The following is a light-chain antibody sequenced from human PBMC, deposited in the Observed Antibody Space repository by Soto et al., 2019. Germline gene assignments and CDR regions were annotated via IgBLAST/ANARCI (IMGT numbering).Light chain of an antibody. V-gene: IGLV2-23*01. CDR1: SSDVGSYNL. CDR2: EGS. CDR3: CSYAGSSLLV. J-gene: IGLJ3*02. Sequence: QSVLTQPASVSGSPGQSITISCTGTSSDVGSYNLVSWYQQHPGKAPKLMIYEGSKRPSGVSNRFSGSKSGNTASLTISGLQAEDEADYYCCSYAGSSLLVFGGGTQLTVL.